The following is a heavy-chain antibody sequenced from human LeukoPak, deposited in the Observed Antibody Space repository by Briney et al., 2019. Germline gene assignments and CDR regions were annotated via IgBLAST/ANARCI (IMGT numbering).Heavy chain of an antibody. CDR3: ARVGTAEGTLEDY. CDR1: GITFSNYA. CDR2: ISGSGGSA. J-gene: IGHJ4*02. Sequence: PGGSLRLSCAASGITFSNYAMNWVRRAPGKGLEWVSTISGSGGSAYYVDSVKGRFTISRDNTKNSLYLQMNSLRVEDTAVYYCARVGTAEGTLEDYWGQGTLVTVSS. D-gene: IGHD6-13*01. V-gene: IGHV3-23*01.